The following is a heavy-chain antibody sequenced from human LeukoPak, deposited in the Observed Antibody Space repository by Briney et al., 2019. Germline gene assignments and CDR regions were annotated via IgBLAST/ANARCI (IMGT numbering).Heavy chain of an antibody. D-gene: IGHD2-21*01. J-gene: IGHJ4*02. Sequence: ASVKVSCKAYGYTFMSHGISWVRQAPGQGLEWMGWISGYSSNTNYAQRLQGRVTMTTDTSTTTAYMELSRLRSDDTAVYYCARDGEELPWGQGTLVTVSS. CDR3: ARDGEELP. V-gene: IGHV1-18*01. CDR2: ISGYSSNT. CDR1: GYTFMSHG.